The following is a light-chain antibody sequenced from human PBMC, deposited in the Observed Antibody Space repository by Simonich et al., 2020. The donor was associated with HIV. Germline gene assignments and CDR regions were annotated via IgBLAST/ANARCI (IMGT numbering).Light chain of an antibody. Sequence: QSALTQPAPVSGSPGQSITIYCTETSSDFGGYNFVSWYQQHPGKAPNLIIYVVTSRPSGVSNRFSGSNSGNTASLTISGLQAEDEADYYCSSYTSSSTWVFGGGTKLTVL. V-gene: IGLV2-14*01. J-gene: IGLJ3*02. CDR2: VVT. CDR1: SSDFGGYNF. CDR3: SSYTSSSTWV.